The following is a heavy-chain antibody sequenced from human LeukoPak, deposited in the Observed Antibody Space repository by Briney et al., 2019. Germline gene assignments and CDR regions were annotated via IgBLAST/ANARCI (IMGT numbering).Heavy chain of an antibody. CDR1: GYTFTSYY. CDR2: INPSGGST. D-gene: IGHD3-3*01. CDR3: ARGGRYDFWSGYWPNYNWFDP. Sequence: GASVKVSCKASGYTFTSYYMHWVRQAPGQGLEWMGIINPSGGSTSYAQKFQGRVTMTRDMSTSTVYMELSSLRSEDTAVYYCARGGRYDFWSGYWPNYNWFDPWGQGTLVTVSS. V-gene: IGHV1-46*01. J-gene: IGHJ5*02.